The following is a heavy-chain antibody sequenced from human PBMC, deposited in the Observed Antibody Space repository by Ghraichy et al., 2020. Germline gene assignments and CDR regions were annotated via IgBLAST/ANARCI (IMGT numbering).Heavy chain of an antibody. V-gene: IGHV3-48*02. CDR2: ISSSSSTI. CDR3: ARDTKQLVLSVDYYYYYYMDV. CDR1: GFTFSSYS. J-gene: IGHJ6*03. D-gene: IGHD6-13*01. Sequence: GGSLRLSCAASGFTFSSYSMNWVRQAPGKGLEWVSYISSSSSTIYYADSVKGRFTISRDNAKNSLYLQMNSLRDEDTAVYYCARDTKQLVLSVDYYYYYYMDVWGKGTTVTVSS.